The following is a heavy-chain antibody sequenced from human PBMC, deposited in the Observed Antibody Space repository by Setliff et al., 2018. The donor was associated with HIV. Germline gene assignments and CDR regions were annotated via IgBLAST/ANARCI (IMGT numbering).Heavy chain of an antibody. V-gene: IGHV4-4*02. CDR2: IYHSGNT. CDR3: ARDTYDSRGYFFGY. CDR1: GGSISSSNW. D-gene: IGHD3-22*01. J-gene: IGHJ4*02. Sequence: SETLSLTCAVSGGSISSSNWWSWVRQPPGKGLEWIGEIYHSGNTNYNPSLKSRVTISKDTSKNQFSLHMRSVTAADTAVYYCARDTYDSRGYFFGYWGQGNLVTVSS.